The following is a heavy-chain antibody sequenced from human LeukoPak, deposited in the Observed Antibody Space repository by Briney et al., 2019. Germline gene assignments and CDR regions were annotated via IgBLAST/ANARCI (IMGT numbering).Heavy chain of an antibody. CDR1: GYTFTSYY. CDR2: INPSGGST. V-gene: IGHV1-46*01. D-gene: IGHD1-7*01. Sequence: ASVKVSCKASGYTFTSYYMHWVRQAPGHGLEWMGIINPSGGSTSYAQKFQGRVTMTRDTSTSTVYMELSSLRSEDTAVYYCARRGRYNWNYFSLDYWGQGTLVTVSS. J-gene: IGHJ4*02. CDR3: ARRGRYNWNYFSLDY.